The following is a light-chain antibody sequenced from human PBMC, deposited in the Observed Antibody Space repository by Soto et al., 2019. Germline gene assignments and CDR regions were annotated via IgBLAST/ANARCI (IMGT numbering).Light chain of an antibody. Sequence: EIGLTQSPATLSLSPGERATLSCRASQSVSSYLAWYQQKPGQAPRLLIYDASNRATGIPARFSGSGSETEFTLTISSLQSEDFAVYYCQQYNYWPPITFGQGTRLEIK. CDR2: DAS. V-gene: IGKV3-11*01. CDR1: QSVSSY. J-gene: IGKJ5*01. CDR3: QQYNYWPPIT.